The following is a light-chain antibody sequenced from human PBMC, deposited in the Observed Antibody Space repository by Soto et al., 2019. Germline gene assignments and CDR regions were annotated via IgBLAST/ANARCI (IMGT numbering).Light chain of an antibody. CDR1: QSLLHSNGYNY. CDR3: MPALQTPPT. J-gene: IGKJ1*01. Sequence: DIVMTQSPLSLPVTPGEPASISCRSSQSLLHSNGYNYLDWYLQKPGQSPQLLIYLGSNRASGVPDRFSGCGSGTDFTLKISRVEAEDVGVYYCMPALQTPPTFGQGTKVEIK. CDR2: LGS. V-gene: IGKV2-28*01.